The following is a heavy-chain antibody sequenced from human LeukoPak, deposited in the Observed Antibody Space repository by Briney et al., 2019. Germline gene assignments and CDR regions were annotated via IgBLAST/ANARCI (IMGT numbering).Heavy chain of an antibody. D-gene: IGHD2-15*01. J-gene: IGHJ4*02. CDR1: GYTFTSYG. Sequence: GASVKVSCKASGYTFTSYGISWVRQAPGQGLEWMGWISAYNGNTNYAQKLQGRVTMTTDTSTSTAYMELKSLRSDDTAVYYCARYSPVVVVAASYDYWGQGTLVTVSS. CDR2: ISAYNGNT. V-gene: IGHV1-18*01. CDR3: ARYSPVVVVAASYDY.